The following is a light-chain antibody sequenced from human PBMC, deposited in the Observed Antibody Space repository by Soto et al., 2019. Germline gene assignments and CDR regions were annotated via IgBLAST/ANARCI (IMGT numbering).Light chain of an antibody. J-gene: IGLJ2*01. Sequence: QSVLTQPPSASGSPGQSVTISCTGTSSDVGGYNFVSWYQQHPGKAPKLMIYEVTKRPSGVPDRFSGSKSGNTASLTVSGLQAEDEADYYCTSYAGSNIPVVFGGGTQLIVL. CDR2: EVT. V-gene: IGLV2-8*01. CDR3: TSYAGSNIPVV. CDR1: SSDVGGYNF.